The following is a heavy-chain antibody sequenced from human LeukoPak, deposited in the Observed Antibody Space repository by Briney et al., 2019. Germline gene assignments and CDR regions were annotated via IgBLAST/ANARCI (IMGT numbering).Heavy chain of an antibody. CDR2: IYYSGST. Sequence: ASETLSLTCTVSGGSISSYSWSWIRQPPGKGLEWIGYIYYSGSTSYSPSLKSRVTITVDTSKNQVSPKVNSVTAADTAVYYCARGRKRFDPWGQGTLVTVSS. CDR1: GGSISSYS. CDR3: ARGRKRFDP. V-gene: IGHV4-59*01. J-gene: IGHJ5*02.